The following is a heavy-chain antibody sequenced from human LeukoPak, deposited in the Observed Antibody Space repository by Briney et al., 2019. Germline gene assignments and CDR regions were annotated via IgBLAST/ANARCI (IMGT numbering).Heavy chain of an antibody. V-gene: IGHV4-59*01. CDR1: GGSLSSYY. Sequence: SETLSLTCTVSGGSLSSYYWSWIRQPPGKGLEWIGYIYYSGSTNYNPSLKSRVTISVDTSKNQFSLKLSSVTAADTAVYYCARTIFGVVISPLYYFDYWGQGTLVTVSS. J-gene: IGHJ4*02. D-gene: IGHD3-3*01. CDR3: ARTIFGVVISPLYYFDY. CDR2: IYYSGST.